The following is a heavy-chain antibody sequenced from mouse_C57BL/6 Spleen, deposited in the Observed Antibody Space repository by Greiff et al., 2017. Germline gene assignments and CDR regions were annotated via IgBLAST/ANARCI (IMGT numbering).Heavy chain of an antibody. CDR3: ARNGDYGSSSWFAY. Sequence: QVQLKQSGPELVKPGASVKISCKASGYAFSSSWMNWVKQRPGKGLEWIGRIYPGDGDTNYNGKFKGKATLTADKSSSTAYMQLSSLTSEDSAVYFCARNGDYGSSSWFAYWGQGTLVTVSA. CDR2: IYPGDGDT. D-gene: IGHD1-1*01. J-gene: IGHJ3*01. V-gene: IGHV1-82*01. CDR1: GYAFSSSW.